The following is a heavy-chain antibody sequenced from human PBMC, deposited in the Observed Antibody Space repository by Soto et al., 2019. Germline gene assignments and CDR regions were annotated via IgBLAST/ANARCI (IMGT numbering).Heavy chain of an antibody. D-gene: IGHD3-9*01. V-gene: IGHV3-15*01. CDR2: IKSKTDGGTT. CDR1: GFTFSNAW. CDR3: TTIHYDILTGYYGLYGMDV. Sequence: PGGSLRLSCAASGFTFSNAWMSWVRQAPGKGLEWVGRIKSKTDGGTTDYAAPVKGGFTISRDDSKNTLYLQMNSLKTEDTAVYYCTTIHYDILTGYYGLYGMDVWGQGTTVTVSS. J-gene: IGHJ6*02.